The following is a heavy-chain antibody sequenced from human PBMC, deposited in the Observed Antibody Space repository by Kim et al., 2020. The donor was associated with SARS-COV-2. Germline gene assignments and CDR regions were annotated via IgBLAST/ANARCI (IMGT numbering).Heavy chain of an antibody. CDR2: TYYKSKWYN. CDR1: GDSVSRNSAA. V-gene: IGHV6-1*01. J-gene: IGHJ4*02. Sequence: SQTLSLTCAIPGDSVSRNSAAWNWIRQSPSRGLEWLGRTYYKSKWYNDYAVSVKSRLSIIPDASKNQFSLQLNSVTPEDTAVYYCAREWGSYFAYWGQGTLVTVSS. D-gene: IGHD3-16*01. CDR3: AREWGSYFAY.